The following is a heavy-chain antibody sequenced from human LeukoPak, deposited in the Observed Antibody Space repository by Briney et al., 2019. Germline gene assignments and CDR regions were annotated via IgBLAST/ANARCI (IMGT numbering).Heavy chain of an antibody. CDR1: GYRFATYA. V-gene: IGHV7-4-1*02. Sequence: ASVKVSCKTSGYRFATYAITWVRQAPGQGLEWMGWINTNTGQPAYAQGFTGRFVFPLDTSVTTAYLQITSLKTEDTAVYYCARWVAAADPWGQGTLVTVSS. CDR3: ARWVAAADP. CDR2: INTNTGQP. J-gene: IGHJ5*02. D-gene: IGHD6-13*01.